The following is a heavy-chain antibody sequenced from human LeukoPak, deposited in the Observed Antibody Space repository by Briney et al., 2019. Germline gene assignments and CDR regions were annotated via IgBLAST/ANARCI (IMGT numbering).Heavy chain of an antibody. CDR3: AKDRITMVRGVYDY. CDR1: GFTFSSYG. D-gene: IGHD3-10*01. V-gene: IGHV3-30*02. CDR2: IRYDGSNK. Sequence: GGSLSLSCAASGFTFSSYGMHWVRQAPGKGLEWVAFIRYDGSNKYYADSVKGRFTISRDNSKNTLYLQMNSLRAEDTAVYYCAKDRITMVRGVYDYWGQGTLVTVSS. J-gene: IGHJ4*02.